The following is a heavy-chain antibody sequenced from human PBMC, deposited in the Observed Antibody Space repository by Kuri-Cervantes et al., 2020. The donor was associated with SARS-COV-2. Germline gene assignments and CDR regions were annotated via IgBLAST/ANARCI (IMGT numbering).Heavy chain of an antibody. CDR2: ISSSSSYI. J-gene: IGHJ4*02. CDR3: ANPDGDLEEGGFDY. D-gene: IGHD2-15*01. CDR1: GFTFSSYS. V-gene: IGHV3-21*04. Sequence: GGSLRLSCAASGFTFSSYSMNWVRQAPGKGLEWVSSISSSSSYIYYADSVKGRFTISRDNAKNSLYLQMNSLRAEDTAVYYCANPDGDLEEGGFDYWGQGTLVTVSS.